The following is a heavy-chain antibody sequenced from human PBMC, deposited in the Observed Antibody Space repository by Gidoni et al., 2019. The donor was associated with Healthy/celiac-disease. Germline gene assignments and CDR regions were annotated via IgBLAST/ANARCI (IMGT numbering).Heavy chain of an antibody. CDR2: IIPILVTA. CDR1: GGTFSSYA. V-gene: IGHV1-69*01. J-gene: IGHJ4*02. Sequence: QVQLVQSGAEVKKPGSSVKVSCKASGGTFSSYAISWVRQAPGQGLEWMGGIIPILVTANYAQKFQGRVTITADESTSTAYMELSSLRSEDTAVYYCARSPYCGGDCYWTFDYWGQGTLVTVSS. D-gene: IGHD2-21*01. CDR3: ARSPYCGGDCYWTFDY.